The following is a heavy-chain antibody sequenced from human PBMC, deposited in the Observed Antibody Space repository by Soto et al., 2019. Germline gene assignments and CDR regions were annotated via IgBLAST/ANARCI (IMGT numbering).Heavy chain of an antibody. D-gene: IGHD3-22*01. CDR1: GFIFSGSA. CDR3: TRYYNDTSGYFDY. J-gene: IGHJ4*02. V-gene: IGHV3-73*02. Sequence: EVQLEESGGGLVQPGGSLKLSCAASGFIFSGSAMHWVRQASGKGLEWVGRIRSKAKNYATAYAASVKGRFTISRDDSKNTAFLEMNSLKTEYTAVYYCTRYYNDTSGYFDYWGQGTLVTVSS. CDR2: IRSKAKNYAT.